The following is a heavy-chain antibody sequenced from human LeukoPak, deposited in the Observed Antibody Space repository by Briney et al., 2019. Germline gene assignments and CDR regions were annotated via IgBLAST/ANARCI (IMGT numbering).Heavy chain of an antibody. Sequence: SETLSLTCTVSGASVSSGNHPWSWLRQPPGKGLEWIGYSSNSGCTYCNPSLKSRVTISLDTSKNQFSLKLTSVTAADTAIYYCARDNWGSLDYWGQGILVTVSS. CDR3: ARDNWGSLDY. V-gene: IGHV4-61*01. CDR1: GASVSSGNHP. CDR2: SSNSGCT. J-gene: IGHJ4*02. D-gene: IGHD7-27*01.